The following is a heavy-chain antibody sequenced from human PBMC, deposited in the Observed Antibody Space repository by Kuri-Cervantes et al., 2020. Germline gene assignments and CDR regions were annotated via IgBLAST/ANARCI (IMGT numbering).Heavy chain of an antibody. CDR1: GFTLSSYA. CDR3: AREVGLRFSEGGMDV. D-gene: IGHD3-3*01. J-gene: IGHJ6*02. CDR2: IWYDGSNK. Sequence: GGSLRLSCAASGFTLSSYAMHWVRRAPGKGLEWVAVIWYDGSNKYYADSVKGRFTISRDNSKNTLYLQMNSLRAEDTAVYYCAREVGLRFSEGGMDVWGQGTTVTVSS. V-gene: IGHV3-33*08.